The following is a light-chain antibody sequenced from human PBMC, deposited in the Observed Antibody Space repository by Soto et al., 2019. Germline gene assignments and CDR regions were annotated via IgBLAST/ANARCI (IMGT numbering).Light chain of an antibody. Sequence: QSALTQPPSASGTPGQRVTISCSGSSSNIGSNSVNWYQQLPGTAPKLLMYSSNQRPSGVPDRFSGSKSGPSASLAISGLQSEDEADYYCAAWDDSLNGVVFGGGTKLTVL. V-gene: IGLV1-44*01. CDR3: AAWDDSLNGVV. CDR2: SSN. J-gene: IGLJ2*01. CDR1: SSNIGSNS.